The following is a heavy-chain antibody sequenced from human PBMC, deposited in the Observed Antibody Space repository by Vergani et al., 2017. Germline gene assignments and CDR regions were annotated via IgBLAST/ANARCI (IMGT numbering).Heavy chain of an antibody. Sequence: QVQLVESGGGVVQPGRSLRLPCAVSGFTFSSYAMHWVRQAPGKGLEWVEVISYDGSNKYYADYVKGRFTITRDNSKNTLYLQMNSLRAEDTAVYYCAKEVIGSSGCYQDDAFDIWGQGTMVTVSS. CDR3: AKEVIGSSGCYQDDAFDI. CDR2: ISYDGSNK. J-gene: IGHJ3*02. CDR1: GFTFSSYA. D-gene: IGHD3-22*01. V-gene: IGHV3-30*18.